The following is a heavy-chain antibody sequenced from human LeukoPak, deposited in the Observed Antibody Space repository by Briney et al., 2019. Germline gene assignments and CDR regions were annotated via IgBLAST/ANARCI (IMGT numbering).Heavy chain of an antibody. Sequence: PGGSLRLSCAASGFTFSGSAMHWVRQASGKGLEWVGRIRSKANSYATAYAASVKGRFTISRDDSKNTAYLQMNSLKTEDTAVYYCTRYGSGSRVDYWGQGTLVTVSS. CDR2: IRSKANSYAT. J-gene: IGHJ4*02. D-gene: IGHD3-10*01. CDR1: GFTFSGSA. V-gene: IGHV3-73*01. CDR3: TRYGSGSRVDY.